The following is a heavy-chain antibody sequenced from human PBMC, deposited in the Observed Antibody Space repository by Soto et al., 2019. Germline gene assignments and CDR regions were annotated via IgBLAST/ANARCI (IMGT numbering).Heavy chain of an antibody. CDR2: IYYNGST. J-gene: IGHJ5*02. CDR3: ARGPHDYSKSDNWFDP. V-gene: IGHV4-59*01. CDR1: GGSISSYY. D-gene: IGHD4-4*01. Sequence: SETLSLTCTVPGGSISSYYWSWIRQPPGKGLEWIGYIYYNGSTNYNPSLKRRVTISVDTSKNQFSLKLSSVTAADTAVYYCARGPHDYSKSDNWFDPWGQGTLVTVSS.